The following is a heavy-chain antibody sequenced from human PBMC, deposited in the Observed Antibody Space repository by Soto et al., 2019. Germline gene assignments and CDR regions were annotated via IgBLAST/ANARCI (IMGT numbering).Heavy chain of an antibody. D-gene: IGHD3-22*01. Sequence: GGSLRLSCAASGFTFSSYAMNWVRQAPGKGLEWVSSVSANGRNTYYADSVKGRFTVSRDKSKNALFLQLDSLRVEDTAIYYCAKDLSSLGWLALGAPFDSWGPGPLVPVSS. J-gene: IGHJ4*02. CDR2: VSANGRNT. CDR1: GFTFSSYA. CDR3: AKDLSSLGWLALGAPFDS. V-gene: IGHV3-23*01.